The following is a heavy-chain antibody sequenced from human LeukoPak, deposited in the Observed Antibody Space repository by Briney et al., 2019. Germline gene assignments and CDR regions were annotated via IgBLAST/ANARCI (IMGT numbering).Heavy chain of an antibody. J-gene: IGHJ4*02. V-gene: IGHV4-34*01. CDR3: ARRRSSWYYGNYFDY. Sequence: SETLSLTCAVYGGSFSGYYWSWIRQPPGKGLEWIGEINHSGSTNYNPSLKGRVTISVDTSKNQFSLKLSSVTAADTAVYYCARRRSSWYYGNYFDYWGQGTLVTVSS. CDR2: INHSGST. CDR1: GGSFSGYY. D-gene: IGHD6-13*01.